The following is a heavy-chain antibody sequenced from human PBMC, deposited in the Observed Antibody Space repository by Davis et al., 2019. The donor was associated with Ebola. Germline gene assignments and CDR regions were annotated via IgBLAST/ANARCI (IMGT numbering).Heavy chain of an antibody. D-gene: IGHD3-22*01. CDR3: ARLLKSSGYYYLDY. J-gene: IGHJ4*02. CDR1: GGSLSDYY. CDR2: IYYSGST. V-gene: IGHV4-39*01. Sequence: PGGSLRLSCGVYGGSLSDYYWGWIRQPPGKGLEWIGSIYYSGSTYYNPSLKSRVTISVDTSKNQFSLKLSSVTAADTAVYYCARLLKSSGYYYLDYWGQGTLVTVSS.